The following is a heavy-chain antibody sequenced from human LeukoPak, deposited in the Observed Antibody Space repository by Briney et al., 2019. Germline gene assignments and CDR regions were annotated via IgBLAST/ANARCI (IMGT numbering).Heavy chain of an antibody. CDR1: GGSISSYY. V-gene: IGHV4-59*08. CDR2: IYYSGST. Sequence: MPSETLSLTCTVSGGSISSYYWSWIRQPPGKGLEWIGYIYYSGSTNYNPSLKSRVTISVDTSKNQFSLKLSSVTAADTAVYYCARRLVGDNTFDYWGQGTQVTVSS. D-gene: IGHD1-26*01. CDR3: ARRLVGDNTFDY. J-gene: IGHJ4*02.